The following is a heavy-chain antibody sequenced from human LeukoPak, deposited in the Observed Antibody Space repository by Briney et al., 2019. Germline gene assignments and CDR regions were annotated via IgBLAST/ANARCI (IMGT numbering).Heavy chain of an antibody. J-gene: IGHJ4*02. CDR1: GFTFSSYW. V-gene: IGHV3-74*01. D-gene: IGHD1-26*01. Sequence: GGSLRLSCAASGFTFSSYWMHWVRQAPGKGLVWVSRINSDGSSTSYADSVKGRFTISRDNAKNTLYLQMNSLRAEDTALYHCARDRMGGSYLYFDYWGQGTLVTVSS. CDR2: INSDGSST. CDR3: ARDRMGGSYLYFDY.